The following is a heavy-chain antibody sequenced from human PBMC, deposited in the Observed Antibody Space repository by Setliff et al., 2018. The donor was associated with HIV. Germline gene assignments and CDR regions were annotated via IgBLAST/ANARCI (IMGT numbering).Heavy chain of an antibody. D-gene: IGHD3-22*01. Sequence: ASVKVSCKPSGYTFSNYDINWVRQAAGQGLEWMGWMNPDSRNTGYAQRFEGRVTLTWDTSISTAYLELNHLKSDDTAVYYCARARRDSYDRGRRNHYYIDVWGKGTPVTVSS. J-gene: IGHJ6*03. CDR3: ARARRDSYDRGRRNHYYIDV. CDR2: MNPDSRNT. V-gene: IGHV1-8*02. CDR1: GYTFSNYD.